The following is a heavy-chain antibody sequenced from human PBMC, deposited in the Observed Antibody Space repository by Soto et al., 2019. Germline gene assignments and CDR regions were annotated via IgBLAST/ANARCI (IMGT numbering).Heavy chain of an antibody. CDR2: IYYSGST. D-gene: IGHD4-17*01. CDR1: GGSISSYY. V-gene: IGHV4-59*08. J-gene: IGHJ4*02. Sequence: SETLSITCTVSGGSISSYYWSWIGQPPGKGLEWIGYIYYSGSTNYNPSLTSRVTISVDTSKNQFSLKLSSVTAADTAVYYCARRYGRYFDYWGQGTLVTVSS. CDR3: ARRYGRYFDY.